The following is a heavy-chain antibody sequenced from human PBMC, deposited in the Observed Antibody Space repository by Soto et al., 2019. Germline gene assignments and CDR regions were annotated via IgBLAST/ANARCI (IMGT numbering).Heavy chain of an antibody. CDR3: ARGGGVYYFDY. Sequence: ETLSLTCTVSGGSISSYYWSWIHQPPGKGLEWIGYIYYSGITDYNPSLKNRVTISVDTSKSQFSLKLSSVTAADTAVYYCARGGGVYYFDYWGQGTLVTVSS. V-gene: IGHV4-59*01. CDR1: GGSISSYY. J-gene: IGHJ4*02. D-gene: IGHD2-8*02. CDR2: IYYSGIT.